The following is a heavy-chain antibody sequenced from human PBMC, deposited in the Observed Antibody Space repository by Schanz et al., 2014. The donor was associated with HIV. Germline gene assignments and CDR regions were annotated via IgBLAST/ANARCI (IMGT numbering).Heavy chain of an antibody. CDR2: ISISGETT. CDR3: ANEEVPNDY. CDR1: GFRFSSHA. V-gene: IGHV3-23*01. Sequence: EVQLLESGGGLVQPGESLRLSCAVSGFRFSSHAMTWVRQAPGKGLEWVSGISISGETTYYADSVKGRFTISRDNSKNTLSLQMNSLRVEDTAVYYCANEEVPNDYWGQGTLVTVSS. J-gene: IGHJ4*02.